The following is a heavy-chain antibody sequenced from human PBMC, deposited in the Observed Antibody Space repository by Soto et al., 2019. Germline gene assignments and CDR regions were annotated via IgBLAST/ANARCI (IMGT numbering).Heavy chain of an antibody. CDR3: ARDHTRPITIFGVVTRNPNWFDP. J-gene: IGHJ5*02. Sequence: SVKVSCKASGFTFTSSAMQWVRQARGQRLEWIGWIVVGSGNTNYAQKFQERVTMTRDTSTSTVYMELSSLRSEDTAVYYCARDHTRPITIFGVVTRNPNWFDPWGQGTLVTVSS. D-gene: IGHD3-3*01. V-gene: IGHV1-58*02. CDR1: GFTFTSSA. CDR2: IVVGSGNT.